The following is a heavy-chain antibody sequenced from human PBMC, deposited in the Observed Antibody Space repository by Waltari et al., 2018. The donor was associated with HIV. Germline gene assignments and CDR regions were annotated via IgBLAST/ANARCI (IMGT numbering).Heavy chain of an antibody. CDR3: SRPSGPLHSYGMDF. CDR2: ITSEAYGGTA. J-gene: IGHJ6*02. D-gene: IGHD1-26*01. Sequence: EVHLMESGGGLVKPGRSLRLSCRGSGFTFGDYGLSWFRQAPGKGLEWVGFITSEAYGGTAEYAASGTGRFTISREDSKSTAYMQMNRLESEDTGVYFCSRPSGPLHSYGMDFWGQGTT. CDR1: GFTFGDYG. V-gene: IGHV3-49*05.